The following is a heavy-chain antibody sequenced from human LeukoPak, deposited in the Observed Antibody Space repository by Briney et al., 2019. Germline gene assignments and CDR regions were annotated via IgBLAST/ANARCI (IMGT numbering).Heavy chain of an antibody. CDR2: ISTSASYI. V-gene: IGHV3-21*01. CDR3: AREEYDTSESDY. J-gene: IGHJ4*02. CDR1: GFIFSNYA. Sequence: GGSLRLSCAASGFIFSNYAMQWVRQAPGKGLEWVSSISTSASYIYYADSVKGRFTISRDNAKNSLYLQMNGLRAEDTAVYYCAREEYDTSESDYWGQGTLVTVSS. D-gene: IGHD3-22*01.